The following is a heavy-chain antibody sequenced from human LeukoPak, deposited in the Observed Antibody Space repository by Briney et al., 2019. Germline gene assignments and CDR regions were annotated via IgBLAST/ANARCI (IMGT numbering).Heavy chain of an antibody. Sequence: ASVKVSCKASGYTFTGYYMHWVRQAPGQGLEWMGWINPNSGGTNYAQKFQGRVTMTRDTSISTAYMELSRLRSDDTAVYYCARALGGYDYVWGSYRSEDWFDPWGQGTPVTVSS. D-gene: IGHD3-16*02. J-gene: IGHJ5*02. CDR1: GYTFTGYY. V-gene: IGHV1-2*02. CDR3: ARALGGYDYVWGSYRSEDWFDP. CDR2: INPNSGGT.